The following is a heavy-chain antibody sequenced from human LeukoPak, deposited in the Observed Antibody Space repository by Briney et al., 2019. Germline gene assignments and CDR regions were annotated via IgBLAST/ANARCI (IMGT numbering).Heavy chain of an antibody. CDR1: GYTFTDYY. Sequence: ASVKVSCKASGYTFTDYYIHWVRQAPGQGLEWMGWINPNSGGTNYAQKFQGRVTMTRDTSISTASMELSRLRADDTAVYYCAKSVDPPPGLDYWGQGNLVTVSS. CDR3: AKSVDPPPGLDY. J-gene: IGHJ4*02. V-gene: IGHV1-2*02. CDR2: INPNSGGT. D-gene: IGHD1-1*01.